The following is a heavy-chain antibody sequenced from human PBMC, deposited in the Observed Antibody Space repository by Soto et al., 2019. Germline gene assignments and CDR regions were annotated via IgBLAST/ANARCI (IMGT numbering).Heavy chain of an antibody. V-gene: IGHV1-8*02. CDR2: MNPGSGKT. J-gene: IGHJ5*02. CDR3: ARMASFGTLNWFDP. D-gene: IGHD3-16*01. Sequence: ASVKVSCKASGYTFINFYISWVRQAAGQGPEWLGWMNPGSGKTGYASKFQGRVAMTRDASTGTSHLELSSLTSDDTAVYYCARMASFGTLNWFDPWGQGTQVTVSS. CDR1: GYTFINFY.